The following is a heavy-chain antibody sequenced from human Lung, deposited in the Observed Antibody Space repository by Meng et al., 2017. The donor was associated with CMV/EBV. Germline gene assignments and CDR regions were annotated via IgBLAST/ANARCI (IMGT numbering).Heavy chain of an antibody. D-gene: IGHD1-14*01. J-gene: IGHJ4*02. Sequence: GASLKISCAASGFTFSGYWMHWVRQAPGKGLVWVSRIKSDDSSISYADSVKGRFTISRDNAKNTLYLQMNSLRDEDTAVYYCARDPPRPVYNFDAWGQGTLVTVSS. CDR3: ARDPPRPVYNFDA. V-gene: IGHV3-74*01. CDR1: GFTFSGYW. CDR2: IKSDDSSI.